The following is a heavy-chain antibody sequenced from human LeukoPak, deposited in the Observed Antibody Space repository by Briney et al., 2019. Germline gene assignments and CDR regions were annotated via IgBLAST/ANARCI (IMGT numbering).Heavy chain of an antibody. D-gene: IGHD5-18*01. CDR2: IYTSGST. V-gene: IGHV4-61*02. CDR1: GGSISSSNYY. Sequence: ASETLSLTCTVSGGSISSSNYYWNWIRQPAGKGLEWIGRIYTSGSTNYNPSLKSRVTISVDTSKNQFSLKLSSVTAADTAVYYCARGNSYGAQDSYYYYMDVWGKGTTVTISS. J-gene: IGHJ6*03. CDR3: ARGNSYGAQDSYYYYMDV.